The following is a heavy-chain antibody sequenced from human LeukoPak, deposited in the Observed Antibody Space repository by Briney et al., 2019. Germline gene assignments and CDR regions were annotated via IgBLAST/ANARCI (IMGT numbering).Heavy chain of an antibody. CDR1: GGSISSYY. D-gene: IGHD1-26*01. Sequence: ETLSLTCTVSGGSISSYYWSWIRQPPGKGLEWVSSISSSSSYIYYADSVKGRFTISRDNAKNSLYLQMNSLRAEDTAVYYCARAGDVGYWGQGTLVTVSS. CDR3: ARAGDVGY. V-gene: IGHV3-21*01. CDR2: ISSSSSYI. J-gene: IGHJ4*02.